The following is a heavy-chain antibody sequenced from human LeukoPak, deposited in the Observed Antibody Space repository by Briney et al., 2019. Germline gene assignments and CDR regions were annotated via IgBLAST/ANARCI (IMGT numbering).Heavy chain of an antibody. Sequence: SETRLFTCTVSGGSISSYIWSWIRQPPGKGLEWIGYIYYSGSTNYNPSLKSRVTISVDTSKNQFSLKLSSVTAADTAVYYCARYRAYCGGDCSSGDFDYWGQGTPVTVSS. J-gene: IGHJ4*02. CDR2: IYYSGST. D-gene: IGHD2-21*02. CDR3: ARYRAYCGGDCSSGDFDY. CDR1: GGSISSYI. V-gene: IGHV4-59*08.